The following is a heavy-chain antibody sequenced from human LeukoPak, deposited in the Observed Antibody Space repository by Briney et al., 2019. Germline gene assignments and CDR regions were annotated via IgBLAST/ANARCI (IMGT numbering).Heavy chain of an antibody. Sequence: GGSLRLSCEVSGFTVSSNYMTWVRQAPGKGLEWVSIIYSGGSTYYADSVKRRFAISRDNSKNTLYLQMNSLRAEDTAVFYCARDLTGDAYFDYWGQGTLVTVSS. CDR1: GFTVSSNY. J-gene: IGHJ4*02. D-gene: IGHD7-27*01. CDR3: ARDLTGDAYFDY. V-gene: IGHV3-66*01. CDR2: IYSGGST.